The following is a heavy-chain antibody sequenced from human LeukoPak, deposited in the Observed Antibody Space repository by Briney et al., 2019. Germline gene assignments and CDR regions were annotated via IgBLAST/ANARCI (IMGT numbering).Heavy chain of an antibody. CDR2: IYTDGST. V-gene: IGHV3-53*01. J-gene: IGHJ4*02. CDR1: GFTVSTNY. Sequence: GGSLRLSCVASGFTVSTNYMSWVRQAPGKGLEWVSVIYTDGSTYYADSVKGQFTISRDNYKNTLYLQMNSLRAEDTAVYYCAKDYGPGSYYRLLTWGQGTLVTVSS. CDR3: AKDYGPGSYYRLLT. D-gene: IGHD3-10*01.